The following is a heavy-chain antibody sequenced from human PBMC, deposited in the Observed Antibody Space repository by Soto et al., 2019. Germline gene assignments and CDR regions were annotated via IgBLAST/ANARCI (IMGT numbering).Heavy chain of an antibody. D-gene: IGHD5-12*01. CDR2: IYYSGST. CDR3: ASGYGEGDSDY. J-gene: IGHJ4*02. Sequence: SETLSLTCTVSGGSISSYYWSWIRQPPGKGLEWIGYIYYSGSTNYNPSLKSRVTISVDTSKNQFSLKLSSVTAADTAVYYCASGYGEGDSDYWGQGTLVTVSS. V-gene: IGHV4-59*12. CDR1: GGSISSYY.